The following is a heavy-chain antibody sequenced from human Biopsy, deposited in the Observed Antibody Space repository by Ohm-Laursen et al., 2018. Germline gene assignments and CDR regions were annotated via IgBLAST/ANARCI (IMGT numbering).Heavy chain of an antibody. CDR1: GGSIISYY. D-gene: IGHD3-3*01. V-gene: IGHV4-59*01. J-gene: IGHJ5*02. Sequence: GTLSLTCGVSGGSIISYYWTWIRQPPGKGLEWIGHVYNGGITNYNPSLKSRVTISKDTSKNQFSLQVNSVTAADTAVYYCARAPRDSFWSGSYKRGLWFDPWGQGTLVIVSS. CDR3: ARAPRDSFWSGSYKRGLWFDP. CDR2: VYNGGIT.